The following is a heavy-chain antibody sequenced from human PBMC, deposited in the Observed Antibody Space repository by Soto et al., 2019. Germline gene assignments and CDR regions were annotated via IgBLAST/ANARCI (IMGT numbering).Heavy chain of an antibody. Sequence: QVQLVESGGGVVQPGRSLRLSCAASGFTFSSYGMHWVRQAPGKGLEWVAVIWYDGSNEYYADSVKGRLTISRYNSNNTLYLQMNSLRAEDTAVYYCARWGSKCSGDSCYSACAPWGQGTLVTVSS. V-gene: IGHV3-33*01. D-gene: IGHD2-15*01. CDR3: ARWGSKCSGDSCYSACAP. J-gene: IGHJ5*02. CDR2: IWYDGSNE. CDR1: GFTFSSYG.